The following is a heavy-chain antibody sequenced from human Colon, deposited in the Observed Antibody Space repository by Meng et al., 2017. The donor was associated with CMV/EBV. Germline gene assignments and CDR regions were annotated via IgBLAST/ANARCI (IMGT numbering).Heavy chain of an antibody. CDR2: LSGGGGTS. CDR1: GFTFSDSW. CDR3: AKDRMIVDPQGFDF. D-gene: IGHD3-22*01. V-gene: IGHV3-23*01. J-gene: IGHJ4*02. Sequence: GGSLRLSCRVSGFTFSDSWMNWVRQAPGKGLEWVAGLSGGGGTSYFADSVKGRFTISRDNSKNTVFLQLNSLRAEDTAIYYCAKDRMIVDPQGFDFWGQGTLVTVSS.